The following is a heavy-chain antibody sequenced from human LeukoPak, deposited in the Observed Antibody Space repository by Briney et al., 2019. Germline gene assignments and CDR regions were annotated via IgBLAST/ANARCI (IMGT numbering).Heavy chain of an antibody. J-gene: IGHJ4*02. D-gene: IGHD3-22*01. CDR3: ARHCYDSSGYYYVCFDY. CDR2: IYTSGIT. CDR1: GGSISSYY. V-gene: IGHV4-4*09. Sequence: SETLSLTCTVSGGSISSYYWSWIRQPPGKGLEWTGYIYTSGITNYNPSLKSRVTISVDTSKNQFSLKLSSVTAADTAVYYCARHCYDSSGYYYVCFDYWGQGTLVTVSS.